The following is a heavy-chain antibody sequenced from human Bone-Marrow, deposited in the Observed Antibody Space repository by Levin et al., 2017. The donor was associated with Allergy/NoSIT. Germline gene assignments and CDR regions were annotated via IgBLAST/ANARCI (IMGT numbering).Heavy chain of an antibody. CDR2: VYYSGST. Sequence: PGGSLRLSCSVSGGSINNYYWSWIRQPPGKGLEWIGYVYYSGSTRYNPSLKSRVTISVDTSKNQFSLKLSSVSTADTAVYYCAKDRSQIGGDGSHDYYGMDVWGQGTTVTVSS. CDR1: GGSINNYY. CDR3: AKDRSQIGGDGSHDYYGMDV. D-gene: IGHD3-22*01. J-gene: IGHJ6*02. V-gene: IGHV4-59*01.